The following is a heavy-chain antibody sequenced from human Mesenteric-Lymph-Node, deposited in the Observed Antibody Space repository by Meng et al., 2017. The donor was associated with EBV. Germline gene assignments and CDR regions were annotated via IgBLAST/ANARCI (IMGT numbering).Heavy chain of an antibody. Sequence: EVHLLESGGDLVQPGGSLELSCAASGFTFNNYAMNWVRQAPGKGLEWVSAISGSGLSAYYADSVKGRFTISRDNSKNTLYLEVNSLRAEDTAIYYCAKSFGVRYFDLDYWGQGTLVTVSS. CDR3: AKSFGVRYFDLDY. CDR2: ISGSGLSA. V-gene: IGHV3-23*01. J-gene: IGHJ4*02. D-gene: IGHD3-9*01. CDR1: GFTFNNYA.